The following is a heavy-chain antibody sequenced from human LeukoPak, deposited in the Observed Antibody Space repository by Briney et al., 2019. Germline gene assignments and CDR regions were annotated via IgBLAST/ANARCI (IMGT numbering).Heavy chain of an antibody. D-gene: IGHD3-10*01. V-gene: IGHV3-30*03. Sequence: SLRLSCVASGFIFDEYAMHWVRQVPGEGLEWVAVISYDGSNKYYADSVKGRFTISRDNSKNTLYLQMNSLRAEDTAVYYCASALNYYGPFDYWGQGTLVTVSS. CDR1: GFIFDEYA. CDR2: ISYDGSNK. CDR3: ASALNYYGPFDY. J-gene: IGHJ4*02.